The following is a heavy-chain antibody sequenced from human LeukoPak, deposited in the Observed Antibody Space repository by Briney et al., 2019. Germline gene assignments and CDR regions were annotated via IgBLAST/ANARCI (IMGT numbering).Heavy chain of an antibody. CDR1: GGSFSRYY. Sequence: SETLSLTCAVYGGSFSRYYWTWIRQPPGKGLEWIGEINHSGSANYNPSLKSRVTISVGTSKNQFSLKLSSVTAADTAVFYCARFTGYCSGTSCYPNAFDIWGQGTMVTVSS. D-gene: IGHD2-2*01. CDR2: INHSGSA. CDR3: ARFTGYCSGTSCYPNAFDI. J-gene: IGHJ3*02. V-gene: IGHV4-34*01.